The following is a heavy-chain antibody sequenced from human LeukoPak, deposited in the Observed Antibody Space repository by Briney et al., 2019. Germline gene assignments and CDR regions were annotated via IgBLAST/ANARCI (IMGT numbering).Heavy chain of an antibody. J-gene: IGHJ3*02. CDR1: GYTFTSYY. D-gene: IGHD1-26*01. Sequence: ASVKVSCKASGYTFTSYYMHWVRQAPGQGLEWMGIINPSGGSTSYAQKLQGRVTMTRDTSTSTVYMERSSLRSEDTAVYYCARDWYSGSYYLAFDIWGQGTMVTVSS. V-gene: IGHV1-46*01. CDR3: ARDWYSGSYYLAFDI. CDR2: INPSGGST.